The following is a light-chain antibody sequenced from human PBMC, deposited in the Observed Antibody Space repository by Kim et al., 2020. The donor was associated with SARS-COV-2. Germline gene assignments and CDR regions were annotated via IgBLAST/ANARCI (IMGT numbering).Light chain of an antibody. V-gene: IGKV1-39*01. J-gene: IGKJ1*01. CDR2: AAS. CDR1: QSISSY. Sequence: ASVGDRVTITCRESQSISSYLNWYQQKPGKAPKLLIYAASSLQSGVPSRFSGSGYGTDFTLTISSLRPEDFATYYCQQSYSTPQTFGQGAKVDIK. CDR3: QQSYSTPQT.